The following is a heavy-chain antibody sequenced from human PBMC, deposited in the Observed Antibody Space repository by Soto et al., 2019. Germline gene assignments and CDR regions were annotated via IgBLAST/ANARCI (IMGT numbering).Heavy chain of an antibody. CDR3: ARDGEDIVLMGPWDSDSSGYYY. CDR1: GFTFSDYY. V-gene: IGHV3-11*01. CDR2: ISSSGSTI. Sequence: GGSLRLSCAASGFTFSDYYMTWIRQAPGKGLEWVSYISSSGSTIYYADSVKGRFTISRDNAKNSLYLQMNSLRAEDTAVYYCARDGEDIVLMGPWDSDSSGYYYWGQGTLVTVSS. D-gene: IGHD3-22*01. J-gene: IGHJ4*02.